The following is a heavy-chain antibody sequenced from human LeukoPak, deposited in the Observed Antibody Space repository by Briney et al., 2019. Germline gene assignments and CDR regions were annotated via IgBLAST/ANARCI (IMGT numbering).Heavy chain of an antibody. CDR3: ARGYSYGVFDY. J-gene: IGHJ4*02. Sequence: GGSLRLSCAASGFTFSSYAMHWVRQAPGKGLEWVAVISYDGSNKYYADSVKGRFTISRDNSKNTLYLQMNSLRAEDTVVYYCARGYSYGVFDYWGQGTLVTVSS. V-gene: IGHV3-30*04. CDR2: ISYDGSNK. D-gene: IGHD5-18*01. CDR1: GFTFSSYA.